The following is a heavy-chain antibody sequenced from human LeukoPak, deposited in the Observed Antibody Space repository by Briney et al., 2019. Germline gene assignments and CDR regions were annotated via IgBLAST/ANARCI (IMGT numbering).Heavy chain of an antibody. CDR1: GFTFSSYS. V-gene: IGHV3-21*01. J-gene: IGHJ4*02. CDR3: ARVDSSDIGVDY. CDR2: ISSSSSYI. Sequence: GGSLRLSCAASGFTFSSYSMNWVRQAPGKGLEWVSSISSSSSYIYYADSVKGRFTISRDNAKNSLYLQMNSLRAEDTAVYYCARVDSSDIGVDYWGQGTLVTVSS. D-gene: IGHD3-22*01.